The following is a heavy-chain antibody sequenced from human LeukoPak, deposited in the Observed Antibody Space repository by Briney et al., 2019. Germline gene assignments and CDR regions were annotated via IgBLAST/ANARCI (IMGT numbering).Heavy chain of an antibody. Sequence: PSETLSLTCAVYGGSFSGYYWSWIRQPPGKGLEWIGEINHSGSTNYNPPLKSRVTISVDTSKNQFSLKLSSVTAADTAVYYCAVLDYYGSGSYHWGQGTLVTVSS. D-gene: IGHD3-10*01. J-gene: IGHJ4*02. CDR2: INHSGST. V-gene: IGHV4-34*01. CDR1: GGSFSGYY. CDR3: AVLDYYGSGSYH.